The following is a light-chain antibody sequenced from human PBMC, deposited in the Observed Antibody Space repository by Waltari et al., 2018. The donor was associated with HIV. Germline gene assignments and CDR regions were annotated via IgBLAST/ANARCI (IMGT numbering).Light chain of an antibody. V-gene: IGLV1-47*01. CDR2: RNN. CDR1: SFNIGSNF. J-gene: IGLJ1*01. CDR3: AAWDDSLSGFYV. Sequence: QSVLTQPPSASGTPGQRVTIRCSGSSFNIGSNFVYWYQQPPGAAPKLLIYRNNPRPSGVPDRCSGPKSGTSASLAISGLRSEDEADYYCAAWDDSLSGFYVVGTGTKVTVL.